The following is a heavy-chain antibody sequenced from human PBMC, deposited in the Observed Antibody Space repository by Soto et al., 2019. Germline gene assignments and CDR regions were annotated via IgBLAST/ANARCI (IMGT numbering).Heavy chain of an antibody. Sequence: QVQLRESGPGLVKPSQTLSLICIVSGGSISRGVDCSYWTWIRQHPGKGLEWIGYIYYTGTTYYTPSLKRRPTISVDTSENHFSLELTSGTAADTAIYFCASGHDACKVRYCGQGTLVTVSS. V-gene: IGHV4-31*03. J-gene: IGHJ4*02. CDR3: ASGHDACKVRY. CDR2: IYYTGTT. D-gene: IGHD2-2*01. CDR1: GGSISRGVDCSY.